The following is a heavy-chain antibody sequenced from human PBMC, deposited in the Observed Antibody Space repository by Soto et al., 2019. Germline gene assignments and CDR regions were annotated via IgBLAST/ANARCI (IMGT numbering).Heavy chain of an antibody. Sequence: QVQLQESGPGLVKPSETLSLTCTVSGGSITNYYCSWFRQPPGKGLEWIGYINYDGYSAYNLSLKGRLTLSMDASNTQFSLMLESVTATDTAVYYCARHGFGPLHGLVDVWGPGTTVIVSS. CDR3: ARHGFGPLHGLVDV. CDR1: GGSITNYY. D-gene: IGHD3-10*01. CDR2: INYDGYS. V-gene: IGHV4-59*08. J-gene: IGHJ6*02.